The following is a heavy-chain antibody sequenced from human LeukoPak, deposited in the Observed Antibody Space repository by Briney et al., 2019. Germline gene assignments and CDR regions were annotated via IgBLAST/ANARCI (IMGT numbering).Heavy chain of an antibody. CDR3: AREYSNYFDY. V-gene: IGHV4-59*12. J-gene: IGHJ4*02. CDR1: GGSISSYS. D-gene: IGHD4-11*01. Sequence: SETLSLTCTVSGGSISSYSWSWIRQPPGKGLEWIGYIYYSGSTNYNPSLKSRVTISVDTSKNQFSLRLSSVTAADTAVYYCAREYSNYFDYWGQGTLVTVSS. CDR2: IYYSGST.